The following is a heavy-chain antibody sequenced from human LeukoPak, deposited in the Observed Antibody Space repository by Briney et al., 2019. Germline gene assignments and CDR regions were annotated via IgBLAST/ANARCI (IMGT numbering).Heavy chain of an antibody. CDR3: ARGAQQLATYYYYYMDV. Sequence: PSETLSLTCAVYGGSFSGYYWSWIRQPPGKGLEWIREINHSGSTNYNPSLKSRVTISVDTSKNQFSLKLSSVTAADTAVYYCARGAQQLATYYYYYMDVWGKGTTVTVSS. D-gene: IGHD6-13*01. J-gene: IGHJ6*03. V-gene: IGHV4-34*01. CDR2: INHSGST. CDR1: GGSFSGYY.